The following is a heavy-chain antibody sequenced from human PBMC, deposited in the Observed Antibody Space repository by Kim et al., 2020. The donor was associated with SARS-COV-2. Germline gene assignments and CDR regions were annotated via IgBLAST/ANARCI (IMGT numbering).Heavy chain of an antibody. CDR1: GYTFTSYY. CDR3: ARGRGRYFDWLLFDPDFDY. V-gene: IGHV1-46*01. D-gene: IGHD3-9*01. Sequence: ASVKVSCKASGYTFTSYYMHWVRQAPGQGLEWMGIINPSGGSTSYAQKFQGRVTMTRDTSTSTVCMELSSLRSEDTAVYYCARGRGRYFDWLLFDPDFDYWGQGTLVTVSS. J-gene: IGHJ4*02. CDR2: INPSGGST.